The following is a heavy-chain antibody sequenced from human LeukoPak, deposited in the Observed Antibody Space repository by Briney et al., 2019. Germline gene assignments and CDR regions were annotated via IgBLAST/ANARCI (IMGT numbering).Heavy chain of an antibody. CDR1: GFTFSSHG. J-gene: IGHJ5*02. CDR2: IWYDGSNK. D-gene: IGHD6-19*01. V-gene: IGHV3-33*01. Sequence: GRSLRLSCAPSGFTFSSHGMLWVRQAPGKGLECVAVIWYDGSNKYYADSVKGRFAISRDNSKNTLYLQMNSLRAEDTAVYYCARDPEADSSGWSDNWFDPWGQGTLVTVSS. CDR3: ARDPEADSSGWSDNWFDP.